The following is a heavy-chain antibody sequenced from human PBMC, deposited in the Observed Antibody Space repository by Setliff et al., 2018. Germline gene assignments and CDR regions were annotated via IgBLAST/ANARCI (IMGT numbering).Heavy chain of an antibody. CDR3: ARGEHIVSGDFYHYIDV. CDR1: GYTFTAYY. V-gene: IGHV1-2*02. CDR2: INPNAGNI. Sequence: ASVKVSCKASGYTFTAYYIHWVRQAPGQGLEWMGWINPNAGNINYIQKFQGRVTMTRDTSISTAYMELRRLKSDDTAVCYCARGEHIVSGDFYHYIDVWGKGTTVTVSS. J-gene: IGHJ6*03. D-gene: IGHD2-15*01.